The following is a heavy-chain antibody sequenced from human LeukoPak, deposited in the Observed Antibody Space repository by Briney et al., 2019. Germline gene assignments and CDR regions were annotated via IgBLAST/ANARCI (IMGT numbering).Heavy chain of an antibody. CDR1: GYTFTSYG. CDR2: ISAYNGNT. CDR3: ARQEYYYGSGTDAFDI. V-gene: IGHV1-18*01. Sequence: ASVKVSCKASGYTFTSYGISWVRQAPGQGLEWMGWISAYNGNTNYAQKLQGRATMTTDTSTSTAYMELRSLRSDDTAVYYCARQEYYYGSGTDAFDIWGQGTMVTVSS. D-gene: IGHD3-10*01. J-gene: IGHJ3*02.